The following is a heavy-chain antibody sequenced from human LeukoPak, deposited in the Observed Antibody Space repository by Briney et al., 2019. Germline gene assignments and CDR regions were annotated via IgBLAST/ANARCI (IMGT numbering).Heavy chain of an antibody. V-gene: IGHV3-21*01. CDR1: GFTFSSYS. D-gene: IGHD5-12*01. CDR3: ARDSLSGYDSSYFDY. J-gene: IGHJ4*02. Sequence: PGASLRLSCAASGFTFSSYSMNWVRQAPGKGLEWVSSISSSSSYIYYADSVKGRFTISRDNAKNSLYLQMNSLRAEDTAVYYCARDSLSGYDSSYFDYWGQGTLVTVSS. CDR2: ISSSSSYI.